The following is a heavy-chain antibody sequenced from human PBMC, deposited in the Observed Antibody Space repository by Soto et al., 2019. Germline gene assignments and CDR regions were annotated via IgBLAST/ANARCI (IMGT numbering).Heavy chain of an antibody. V-gene: IGHV3-21*01. CDR3: ARDSDIAAAGDDAFDI. J-gene: IGHJ3*02. CDR2: ISSSSSYI. Sequence: EVQLVESGGGLVKPGGSLRLSCAASGFTFSSYSMNWVRQAPGKGLEWVSSISSSSSYIYYADSVKGRFTISRDNAKNLLYLQMNSLRAEDTAVYYCARDSDIAAAGDDAFDIWGQGTMVTVSS. D-gene: IGHD6-13*01. CDR1: GFTFSSYS.